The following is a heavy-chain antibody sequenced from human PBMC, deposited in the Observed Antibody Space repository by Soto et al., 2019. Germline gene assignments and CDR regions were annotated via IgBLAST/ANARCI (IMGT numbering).Heavy chain of an antibody. Sequence: QVQLVESGGGVVQPGRSLRLSCAASGFTFSSYGMHWVRQAPGKGLEWVAVIWYDGSNKYYADSVKGRFTISRDNSKNTLYLQMNSLRAKDTAVYYCARGGCYGDFPNRLFYYGMDVWGQGTTVTVSS. CDR2: IWYDGSNK. CDR1: GFTFSSYG. CDR3: ARGGCYGDFPNRLFYYGMDV. D-gene: IGHD4-17*01. J-gene: IGHJ6*02. V-gene: IGHV3-33*01.